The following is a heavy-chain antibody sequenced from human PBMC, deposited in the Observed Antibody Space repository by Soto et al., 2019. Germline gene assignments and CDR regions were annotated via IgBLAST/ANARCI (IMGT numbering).Heavy chain of an antibody. D-gene: IGHD6-13*01. V-gene: IGHV3-23*01. CDR2: ISGSDGST. Sequence: EVQLLESGGGLVQPGGSLRLSCVASGFSFSSYAMTWVRQAPGKGLEGVSVISGSDGSTYYADSVKGRFTISRDNSKNTLYLQMNSLRAEDTAVYYCAKDRERDAWYEDDWGQGTLVTVSS. CDR3: AKDRERDAWYEDD. CDR1: GFSFSSYA. J-gene: IGHJ4*02.